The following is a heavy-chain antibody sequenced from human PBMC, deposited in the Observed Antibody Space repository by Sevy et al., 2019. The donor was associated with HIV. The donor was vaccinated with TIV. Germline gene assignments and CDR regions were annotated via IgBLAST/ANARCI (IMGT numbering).Heavy chain of an antibody. J-gene: IGHJ4*02. V-gene: IGHV3-33*01. CDR1: GFTFSSYG. Sequence: GGSLRLSCAASGFTFSSYGMHWVRQAPGKGLEWVAVIWYDGSNKYYADSVKGRFTISRDNSKNTLYLQMNSLRAEDTAGYYWGGGGGGGSGPEPFDYWGQGTLVTVSS. CDR3: GGGGGGGSGPEPFDY. D-gene: IGHD2-15*01. CDR2: IWYDGSNK.